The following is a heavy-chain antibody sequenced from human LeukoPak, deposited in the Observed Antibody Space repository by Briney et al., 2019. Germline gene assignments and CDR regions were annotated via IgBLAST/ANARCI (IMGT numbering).Heavy chain of an antibody. D-gene: IGHD3-3*01. J-gene: IGHJ4*02. CDR3: ARDSRDKLRFLEWFHETLDF. CDR2: ISDGGTNK. CDR1: GFSFSNYA. Sequence: GGSLRLSCAASGFSFSNYAMHWVRQTPGKGLEWVAVISDGGTNKNYADSVKGRFTIFRDKSKSTLYLQMHSLRAEDTAVYYCARDSRDKLRFLEWFHETLDFWGQGTLVTVSS. V-gene: IGHV3-30-3*01.